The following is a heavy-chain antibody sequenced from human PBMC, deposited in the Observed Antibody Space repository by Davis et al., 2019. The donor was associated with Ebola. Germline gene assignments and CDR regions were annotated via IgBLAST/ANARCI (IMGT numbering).Heavy chain of an antibody. CDR2: INAGNGNT. D-gene: IGHD4-11*01. CDR3: ARDESTVTLKTFDY. CDR1: GYTFTSYA. J-gene: IGHJ4*02. V-gene: IGHV1-3*01. Sequence: SVPVSCMASGYTFTSYAMHWVRQAPGQRLEWMGWINAGNGNTKYSQKFQGRVTITRDTSASTAYMELSSPRSEDTAVYYCARDESTVTLKTFDYWGQGTLVTVSS.